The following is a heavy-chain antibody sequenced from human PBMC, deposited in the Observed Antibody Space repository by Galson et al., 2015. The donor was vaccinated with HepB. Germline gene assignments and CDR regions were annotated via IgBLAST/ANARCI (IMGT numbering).Heavy chain of an antibody. V-gene: IGHV4-4*02. CDR2: ISHTGST. J-gene: IGHJ4*02. D-gene: IGHD5-24*01. CDR3: VRDDGDGYNWAY. Sequence: ETLSLTCAVSGASVSKSNWWAWVRQSPEKGLEWIGEISHTGSTNYRASLRSRVTISIDKSNNQFSLEMTSVTAADTAVYYCVRDDGDGYNWAYWGQGTLVTVSP. CDR1: GASVSKSNW.